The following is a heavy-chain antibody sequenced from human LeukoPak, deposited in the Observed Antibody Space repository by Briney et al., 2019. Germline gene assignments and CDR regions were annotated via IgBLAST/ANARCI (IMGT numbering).Heavy chain of an antibody. J-gene: IGHJ4*02. CDR3: ARDPVRLDYNHGYFDY. D-gene: IGHD4-11*01. CDR1: DGSISGYY. CDR2: IFYSGST. V-gene: IGHV4-59*12. Sequence: SETLSLTCTVSDGSISGYYCSWVRQPPGKGLEWIGYIFYSGSTSYNPSLKSRVTMSVDTSKNQVSLKMRSVTAADTAVYYCARDPVRLDYNHGYFDYWGQGIMVTVSS.